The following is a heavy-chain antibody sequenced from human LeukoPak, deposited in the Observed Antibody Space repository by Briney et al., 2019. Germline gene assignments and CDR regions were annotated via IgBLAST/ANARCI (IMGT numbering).Heavy chain of an antibody. CDR3: ARLLDNDSSGDPDTFDL. Sequence: SETLSLTCTVSGGSMNGHFWTWIRQPPGKGLGWIAFIHYTGRIRYNPSLQSRATISLDRSESRFSLKLTSVTAADSAVYYCARLLDNDSSGDPDTFDLWGQGTVVIVSS. J-gene: IGHJ3*01. CDR1: GGSMNGHF. D-gene: IGHD3-22*01. V-gene: IGHV4-59*11. CDR2: IHYTGRI.